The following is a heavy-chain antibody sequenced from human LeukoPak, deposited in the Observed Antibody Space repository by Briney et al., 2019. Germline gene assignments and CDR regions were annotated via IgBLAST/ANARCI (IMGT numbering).Heavy chain of an antibody. CDR2: ISSSGSTI. J-gene: IGHJ4*02. Sequence: GGSLRISCAASGCTFSSYEMNWVRQAPGKGLEWVSYISSSGSTIYYADSVKGRFTISRDNAKNSLYLQMNSLRAEDTAVYYCARADSSGWGSLDYWGQGTLVTVSP. CDR1: GCTFSSYE. CDR3: ARADSSGWGSLDY. V-gene: IGHV3-48*03. D-gene: IGHD6-19*01.